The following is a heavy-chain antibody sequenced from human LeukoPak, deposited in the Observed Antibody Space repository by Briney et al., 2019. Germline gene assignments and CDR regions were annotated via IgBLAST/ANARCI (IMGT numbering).Heavy chain of an antibody. D-gene: IGHD6-19*01. V-gene: IGHV3-74*01. Sequence: GGSLRLSCAASGFTFSANPMSWVRQAPGKGLVWVSRINSDGSSTSYADSVKGRFTISRDNAKNTLYLQMNSLRAEDTAVYYCARGWVRSSGWYYDYWGQGTLVTVSS. CDR1: GFTFSANP. J-gene: IGHJ4*02. CDR2: INSDGSST. CDR3: ARGWVRSSGWYYDY.